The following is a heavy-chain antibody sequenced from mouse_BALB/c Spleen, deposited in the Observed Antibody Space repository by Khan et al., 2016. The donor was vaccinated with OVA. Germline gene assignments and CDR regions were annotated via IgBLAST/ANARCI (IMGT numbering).Heavy chain of an antibody. CDR3: ARRDYGSSYGFAY. V-gene: IGHV2-4*02. Sequence: QIQLVQSGPGLVQPSQSLSITCTVSDFSLTNYGVHWVRQSPGQGLEWLGVIWSGGSTDYNVAFISRLSITKDNSKSQVFFNMNSLQVDDTAIYYCARRDYGSSYGFAYWGQGTLVTVSS. J-gene: IGHJ3*01. D-gene: IGHD1-1*01. CDR2: IWSGGST. CDR1: DFSLTNYG.